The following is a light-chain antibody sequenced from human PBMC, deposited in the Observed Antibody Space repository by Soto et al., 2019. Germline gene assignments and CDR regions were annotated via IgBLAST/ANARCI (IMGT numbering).Light chain of an antibody. V-gene: IGKV1-27*01. CDR2: AAS. CDR3: QKYDGAPLT. Sequence: DIQMTQSPSSLSASVGDRVTITCRASQGIHNNLAWYQQKPGEVPKLLIYAASTLQSGVPSRFSGGGSGTDFTLTVSSLQPEDVATYYCQKYDGAPLTFGGGTKVGIE. J-gene: IGKJ4*01. CDR1: QGIHNN.